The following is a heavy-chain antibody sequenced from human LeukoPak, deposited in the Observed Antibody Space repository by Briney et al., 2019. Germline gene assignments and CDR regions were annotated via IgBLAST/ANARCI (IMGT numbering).Heavy chain of an antibody. V-gene: IGHV3-20*04. CDR2: INWNGGST. CDR1: GFTFDDYG. D-gene: IGHD4-23*01. J-gene: IGHJ3*02. CDR3: ARVKGDYAGWRAFDI. Sequence: GGSLRLSCAASGFTFDDYGMSWVRQAPGKGLEWVSGINWNGGSTGYADSVKGRFTISRDNAKNSLYLQMNSPRAEDTALYYCARVKGDYAGWRAFDIWGQGTMVTVSS.